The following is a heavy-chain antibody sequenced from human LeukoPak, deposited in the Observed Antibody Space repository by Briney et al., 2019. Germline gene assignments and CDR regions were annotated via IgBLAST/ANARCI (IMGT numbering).Heavy chain of an antibody. CDR3: AVDSSGYYYADDAFDI. Sequence: GASVKVSCKASGYTFTSYDINWVRQATGQGLEWMGWMNPSSGNTGYAQKFQGRVTMTRDMSTSTVYMELSSLRSEDTAVYYCAVDSSGYYYADDAFDIWGQGTMVTVSS. D-gene: IGHD3-22*01. J-gene: IGHJ3*02. CDR1: GYTFTSYD. V-gene: IGHV1-8*01. CDR2: MNPSSGNT.